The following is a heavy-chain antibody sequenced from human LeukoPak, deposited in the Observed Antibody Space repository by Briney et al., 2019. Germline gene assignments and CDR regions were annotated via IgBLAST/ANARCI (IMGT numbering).Heavy chain of an antibody. CDR2: IYYSGST. V-gene: IGHV4-59*12. D-gene: IGHD4-17*01. CDR1: GGSISSYY. Sequence: PSETLSLTCTVSGGSISSYYWSWIRQPPGKGLEWIGYIYYSGSTNYNPSLKSRVTISVDTSKNQFSLKLSSVTAADTAVYYCASGTVTTDYYYYYMDVWGKGTTVTVSS. CDR3: ASGTVTTDYYYYYMDV. J-gene: IGHJ6*03.